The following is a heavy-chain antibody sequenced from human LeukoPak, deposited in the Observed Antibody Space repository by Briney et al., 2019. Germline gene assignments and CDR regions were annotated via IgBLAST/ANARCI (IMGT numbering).Heavy chain of an antibody. Sequence: SETLSLTCTISGGSINNYYWSWIRQPPGKGLEWIGEINHSGSTNYNPSLKSRVTISVDTSKNQFSLKLSSVTAADTAVYYCARCLVVPRYYYYYMDVWGKGTTVTVSS. D-gene: IGHD2-2*01. V-gene: IGHV4-34*01. CDR2: INHSGST. J-gene: IGHJ6*03. CDR3: ARCLVVPRYYYYYMDV. CDR1: GGSINNYY.